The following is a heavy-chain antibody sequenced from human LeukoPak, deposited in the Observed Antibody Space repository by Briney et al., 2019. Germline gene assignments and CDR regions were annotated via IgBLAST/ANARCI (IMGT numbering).Heavy chain of an antibody. V-gene: IGHV3-23*01. J-gene: IGHJ5*02. CDR2: ISGGGVNT. CDR1: GFTFNSYA. CDR3: AKTLGYSGYFSP. Sequence: GGSLRLSCAASGFTFNSYAMTWVRQAPGKGLEWVSAISGGGVNTYYADSVKGQFTISRDNSKNMLYLQMNSLRAEDTAVYYCAKTLGYSGYFSPWGQGTLVTVSS. D-gene: IGHD3-22*01.